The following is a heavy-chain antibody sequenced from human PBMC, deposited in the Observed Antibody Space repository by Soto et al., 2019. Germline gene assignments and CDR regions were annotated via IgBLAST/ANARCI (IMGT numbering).Heavy chain of an antibody. CDR1: GGTFNSYD. D-gene: IGHD3-22*01. V-gene: IGHV1-69*13. CDR2: IIPIVETP. J-gene: IGHJ5*02. CDR3: ARLSRPNYYDTSGFFKDNWFDP. Sequence: GASVKVSCKASGGTFNSYDINWVRQAPGQGLEWMGGIIPIVETPKYAQKFQGRVTITADESTNTVYMELSSLRSEDTAMYYCARLSRPNYYDTSGFFKDNWFDPWGQGPLVTVSS.